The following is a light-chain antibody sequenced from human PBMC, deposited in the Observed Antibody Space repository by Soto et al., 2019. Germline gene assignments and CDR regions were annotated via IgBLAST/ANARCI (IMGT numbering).Light chain of an antibody. V-gene: IGKV1-5*03. Sequence: DIQMTQSPSTLSASVGDRVTITCRASQSISSWLAWYQQKPGKAPKLLIYKASSLESGVPSRFSGSGSGTEFTLSISSLQPDDFATYYCQQYNNYSAGWTFGQGTKVEIK. CDR1: QSISSW. CDR2: KAS. CDR3: QQYNNYSAGWT. J-gene: IGKJ1*01.